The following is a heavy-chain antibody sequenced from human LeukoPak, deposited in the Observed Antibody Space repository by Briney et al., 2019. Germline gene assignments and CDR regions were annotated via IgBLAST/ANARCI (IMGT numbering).Heavy chain of an antibody. V-gene: IGHV4-59*08. J-gene: IGHJ4*02. Sequence: SETLSLTCTVSGGFISSYYWSWIRQPPGKGLEWIGYIYYSGSTNYNPSLKSRVTISVDTSKNQFSLKLSSVTAADTAVYYCASGSPAADYWGQGTLVTVSS. CDR1: GGFISSYY. D-gene: IGHD6-25*01. CDR2: IYYSGST. CDR3: ASGSPAADY.